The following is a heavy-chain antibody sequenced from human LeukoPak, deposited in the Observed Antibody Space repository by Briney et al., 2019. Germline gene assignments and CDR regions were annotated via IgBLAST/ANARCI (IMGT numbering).Heavy chain of an antibody. J-gene: IGHJ4*02. CDR3: AKDLEMAQPYYFDY. D-gene: IGHD5-24*01. CDR1: GFTFSSYW. CDR2: ISGSGGST. Sequence: GGSLRLSCAASGFTFSSYWMHWVRQAPGKGLEWVSAISGSGGSTYYADSVKGRFTISRDNSKNTLYLQMNSLRAEDTAVYYCAKDLEMAQPYYFDYWGQGTLVTVSS. V-gene: IGHV3-23*01.